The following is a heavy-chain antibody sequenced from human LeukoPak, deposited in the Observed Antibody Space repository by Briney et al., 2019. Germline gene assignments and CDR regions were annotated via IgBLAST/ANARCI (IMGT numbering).Heavy chain of an antibody. D-gene: IGHD3-3*01. CDR2: INPKRGGT. CDR1: GYTFTDYY. CDR3: ARAEGVNDFWSGYSTNGMDV. Sequence: ASVKVSCKASGYTFTDYYMHWVRQAPGQGLEWMGWINPKRGGTNYAQKFQGRVTMIRDKPISTAYMELSRLRSDDTAVYYCARAEGVNDFWSGYSTNGMDVWGQGTTVTVSS. J-gene: IGHJ6*02. V-gene: IGHV1-2*02.